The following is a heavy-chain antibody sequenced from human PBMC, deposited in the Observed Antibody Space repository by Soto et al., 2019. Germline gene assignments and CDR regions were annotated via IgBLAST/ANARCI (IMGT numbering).Heavy chain of an antibody. J-gene: IGHJ4*02. Sequence: ASVKVSCKASGYTFTSYGISWVRQAPGQGLEWMGWISAYNGNTNYAQKFQGRVTITRDTSASTAYMELSSLRSEDTAVYYCARGSGYYYWDDYWGQGTRVTVSS. CDR2: ISAYNGNT. CDR1: GYTFTSYG. D-gene: IGHD3-22*01. CDR3: ARGSGYYYWDDY. V-gene: IGHV1-18*01.